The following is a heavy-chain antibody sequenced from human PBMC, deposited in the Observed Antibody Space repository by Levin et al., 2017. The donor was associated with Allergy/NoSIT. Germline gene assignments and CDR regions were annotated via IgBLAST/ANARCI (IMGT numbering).Heavy chain of an antibody. V-gene: IGHV3-53*01. CDR1: GFTVTNRY. J-gene: IGHJ3*01. D-gene: IGHD3-22*01. CDR2: IYGAGRT. Sequence: TGGSLRLSCAVSGFTVTNRYMSWVRQAPGKGLEWVSIIYGAGRTNYADSVKGRFTISRDYFRNTLYLQMNSLRAEDTAVYFCVGESEDDRAFHVWGQGTMVTVSS. CDR3: VGESEDDRAFHV.